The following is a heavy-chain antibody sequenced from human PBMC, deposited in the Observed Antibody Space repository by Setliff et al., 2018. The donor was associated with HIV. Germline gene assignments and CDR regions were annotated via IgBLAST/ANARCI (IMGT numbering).Heavy chain of an antibody. D-gene: IGHD3-16*01. CDR1: GYSFTAYD. Sequence: ASVKVSCKTSGYSFTAYDINWVRQATGRGLEWMAWMNPSTGEIGYAQKFQGRLTMTRDSSITTAFMELRGLSSEGTAIYYCARPSHVYDDDGPLGYWGQGTLVTVSS. V-gene: IGHV1-8*01. CDR3: ARPSHVYDDDGPLGY. J-gene: IGHJ4*02. CDR2: MNPSTGEI.